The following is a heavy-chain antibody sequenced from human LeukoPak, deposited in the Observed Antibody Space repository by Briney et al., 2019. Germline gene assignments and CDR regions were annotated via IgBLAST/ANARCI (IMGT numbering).Heavy chain of an antibody. J-gene: IGHJ6*03. CDR1: GGSISSYY. CDR2: IYYSGST. Sequence: SETLSLTCTVSGGSISSYYWSWIRQPPGKGLEWIGYIYYSGSTNYNPSLESRVTISVDTSKNQFSLKLSSVTAADTAVYYCARDYYYYMDVWGKGTTVTVSS. CDR3: ARDYYYYMDV. V-gene: IGHV4-59*01.